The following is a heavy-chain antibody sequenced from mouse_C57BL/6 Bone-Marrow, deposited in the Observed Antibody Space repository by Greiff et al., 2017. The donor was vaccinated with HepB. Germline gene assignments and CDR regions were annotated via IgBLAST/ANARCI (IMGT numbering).Heavy chain of an antibody. V-gene: IGHV5-17*01. CDR2: ISSGSSTI. D-gene: IGHD5-1*01. J-gene: IGHJ4*01. CDR1: GFTFSDYG. Sequence: DVKLVESGGGLVKPGGSLKLSCAASGFTFSDYGMHWVRQAPEKGLEWVAYISSGSSTIYYADTVKGRFTISRDNAKNTLFLQMSSLSSEDTAMYYCARQEYPMDYWGQGTSVTVSS. CDR3: ARQEYPMDY.